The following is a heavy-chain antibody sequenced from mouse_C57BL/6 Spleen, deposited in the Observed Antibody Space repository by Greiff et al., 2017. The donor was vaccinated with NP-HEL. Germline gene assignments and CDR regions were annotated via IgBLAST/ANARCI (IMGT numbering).Heavy chain of an antibody. CDR2: ISSGSSTI. Sequence: DVKLQESGGGLVKPGGSLKLSCAASGFTFSDYGMHWVRQAPEKGLEWVAYISSGSSTIYYADTVKGRFTTSRDNAKNTLFLQMTSLRSEDTAMYYCARPGTWYFDVWGTGTTVTVSS. D-gene: IGHD4-1*01. CDR1: GFTFSDYG. J-gene: IGHJ1*03. V-gene: IGHV5-17*01. CDR3: ARPGTWYFDV.